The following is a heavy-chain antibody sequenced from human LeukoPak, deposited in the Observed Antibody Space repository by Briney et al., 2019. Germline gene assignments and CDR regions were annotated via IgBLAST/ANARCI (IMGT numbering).Heavy chain of an antibody. D-gene: IGHD3-10*01. CDR3: ARFPMVRGVISHYMDV. J-gene: IGHJ6*03. Sequence: ASVKVSCKASGGTFSSYAISWVRQAPGQGLEWMGGIIPIFGTANYAQKFQGRVTITADESTSTAYMELSSLRSEDTAVYYCARFPMVRGVISHYMDVWAKGPRSPSP. V-gene: IGHV1-69*13. CDR2: IIPIFGTA. CDR1: GGTFSSYA.